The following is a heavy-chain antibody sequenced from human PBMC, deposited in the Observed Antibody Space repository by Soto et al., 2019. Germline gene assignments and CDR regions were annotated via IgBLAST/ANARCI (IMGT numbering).Heavy chain of an antibody. CDR3: ARAGGRGYCSSTSCGPGQTGGFDL. CDR1: GGSFSGYY. Sequence: SETLSLTCAVYGGSFSGYYWSWIRQPPGKGLEWIGEINHSGSTNYNPSLKSRVTISVDTSKNQFSLKLSSVTAADTAVYYCARAGGRGYCSSTSCGPGQTGGFDLWGQGTLVTVFS. J-gene: IGHJ5*02. D-gene: IGHD2-2*01. V-gene: IGHV4-34*01. CDR2: INHSGST.